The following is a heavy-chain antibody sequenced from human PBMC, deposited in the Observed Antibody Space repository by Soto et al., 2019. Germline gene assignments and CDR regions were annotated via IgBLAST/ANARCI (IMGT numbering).Heavy chain of an antibody. CDR1: GDSINSYW. J-gene: IGHJ4*02. V-gene: IGHV4-4*07. CDR3: AREGSGSFYVDY. D-gene: IGHD1-26*01. Sequence: SETLSLTCTVSGDSINSYWWSWIRQSAGKGLEWIGRVYTSGTTNYNPSLRSRVTMSVDTSRNQFSLKLSSVTTADTAIYYCAREGSGSFYVDYWGQGTLVTVSS. CDR2: VYTSGTT.